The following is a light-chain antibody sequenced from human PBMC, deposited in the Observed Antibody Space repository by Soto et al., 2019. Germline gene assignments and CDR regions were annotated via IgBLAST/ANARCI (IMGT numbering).Light chain of an antibody. J-gene: IGLJ1*01. CDR2: EVS. CDR1: SSDVGGYSS. Sequence: QSALTQPPSASGSPGQSVTISCTGTSSDVGGYSSVSWYQLHPGKAPKLMVYEVSKRPSGVPDRFSGSKSGNTASLTVSGLQAEEEDDYYCSSYAGRNNYVFGTGTKLTVL. CDR3: SSYAGRNNYV. V-gene: IGLV2-8*01.